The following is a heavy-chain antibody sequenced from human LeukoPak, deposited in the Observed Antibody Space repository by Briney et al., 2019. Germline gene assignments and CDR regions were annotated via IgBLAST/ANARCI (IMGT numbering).Heavy chain of an antibody. CDR1: GYTFTGYS. CDR2: INPNSGGT. J-gene: IGHJ5*02. V-gene: IGHV1-2*02. Sequence: ASVKVSCKGFGYTFTGYSIHWVRQAPGQGLEWMGWINPNSGGTKYARKFQDRVTMTRDTSISTAYMELSSLTSDDTAVYYCARLHDIPSKFPWGQGTQVTVSS. CDR3: ARLHDIPSKFP. D-gene: IGHD3-9*01.